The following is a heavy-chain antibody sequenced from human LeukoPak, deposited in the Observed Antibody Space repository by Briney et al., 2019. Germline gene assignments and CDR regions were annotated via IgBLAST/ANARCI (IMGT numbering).Heavy chain of an antibody. CDR3: ARFSSGGSCYYAIDY. CDR2: IKQDGSEK. J-gene: IGHJ4*02. D-gene: IGHD2-15*01. CDR1: RFTFSSYW. V-gene: IGHV3-7*01. Sequence: AGGSLRLSCAASRFTFSSYWMSWVRQAPGKGLEWVANIKQDGSEKYYVDSVKGRFTISRDNAKNSLYLQMNSLRAEDTAVYYCARFSSGGSCYYAIDYWGQGTLVTVSS.